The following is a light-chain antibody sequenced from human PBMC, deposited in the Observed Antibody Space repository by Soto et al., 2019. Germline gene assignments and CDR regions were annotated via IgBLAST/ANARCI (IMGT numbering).Light chain of an antibody. CDR2: DAS. V-gene: IGKV1-33*01. CDR1: QDISNY. Sequence: DIQMTQSPSSLSASVGDRVTITCQASQDISNYLNWYQQKPGKAPKLLIYDASNLETGVPSRFSRSGSGTDFTFTISCLQPEDIATYYCQQYDNLPLTFGGGTKVEIK. J-gene: IGKJ4*01. CDR3: QQYDNLPLT.